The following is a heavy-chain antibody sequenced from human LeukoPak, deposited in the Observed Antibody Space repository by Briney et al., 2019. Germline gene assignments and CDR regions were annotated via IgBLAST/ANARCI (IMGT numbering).Heavy chain of an antibody. CDR2: IYYSGST. J-gene: IGHJ4*02. Sequence: PSETLSLTCTVSGGSISSYYWSWIRQPPGKGLEWIGYIYYSGSTNYNPSLKSRVTISVDTSKNQFSLKLSSVTAADTAMYYCARDTGGYFPGYFDYWGQGTLVTVSS. V-gene: IGHV4-59*01. CDR3: ARDTGGYFPGYFDY. D-gene: IGHD2-8*02. CDR1: GGSISSYY.